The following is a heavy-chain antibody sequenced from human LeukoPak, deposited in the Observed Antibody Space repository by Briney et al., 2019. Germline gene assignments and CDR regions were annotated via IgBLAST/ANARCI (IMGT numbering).Heavy chain of an antibody. CDR2: IYYSGST. D-gene: IGHD1-26*01. J-gene: IGHJ4*02. Sequence: SETLSLTCTVSGGSISSHYWSWIRQPPGKGLEWIGYIYYSGSTNYNPSLKSRVTTSVDTSKNQFSLKLSSVTAADTAVYYCARTSGATPDYWGQGTLVTVSS. CDR1: GGSISSHY. CDR3: ARTSGATPDY. V-gene: IGHV4-59*11.